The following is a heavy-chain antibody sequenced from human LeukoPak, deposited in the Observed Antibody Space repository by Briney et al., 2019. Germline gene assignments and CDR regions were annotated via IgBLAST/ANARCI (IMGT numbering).Heavy chain of an antibody. CDR2: IYHSGST. J-gene: IGHJ3*02. Sequence: SETLSLTCAVSGGSISSSNWWSWVRQPPGKGLEWIGEIYHSGSTNYNPSLKSRVTISVDKSKNQFSLKLSSVTAADTAVYYCAGLSGADYGSGSYYNAPDIWGQGTMVTVSS. D-gene: IGHD3-10*01. CDR3: AGLSGADYGSGSYYNAPDI. V-gene: IGHV4-4*02. CDR1: GGSISSSNW.